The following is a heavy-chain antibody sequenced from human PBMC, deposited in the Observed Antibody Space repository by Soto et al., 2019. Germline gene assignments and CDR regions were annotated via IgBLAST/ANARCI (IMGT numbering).Heavy chain of an antibody. D-gene: IGHD6-13*01. CDR2: ISYDGSNK. J-gene: IGHJ3*02. V-gene: IGHV3-30-3*01. Sequence: GGSLRLSCAASGFTFSSYAMHWIRQAPGKGLEWVAVISYDGSNKYYADSVKGRFTIFRDNSKNTLYLQMNSLRAEDTAVYYCAREGEEQQLEAFDIWGQGTMVTVSS. CDR3: AREGEEQQLEAFDI. CDR1: GFTFSSYA.